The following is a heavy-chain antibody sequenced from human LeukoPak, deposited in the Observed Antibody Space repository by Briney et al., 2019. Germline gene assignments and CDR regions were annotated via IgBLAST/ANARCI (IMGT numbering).Heavy chain of an antibody. D-gene: IGHD2-15*01. CDR3: ARCRVVVGARIDRIDY. J-gene: IGHJ4*02. Sequence: RGESLKISCKGSGYSFTSYWISWVRQLPGKGLEWMGMIDPSDSYTNYSPSFQGHVTISADKSISTAYLQWSSLKASDTAMYYCARCRVVVGARIDRIDYWGQGTLVTVSS. V-gene: IGHV5-10-1*01. CDR2: IDPSDSYT. CDR1: GYSFTSYW.